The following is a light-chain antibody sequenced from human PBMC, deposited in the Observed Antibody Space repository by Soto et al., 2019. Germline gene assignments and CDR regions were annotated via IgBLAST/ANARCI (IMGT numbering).Light chain of an antibody. J-gene: IGKJ2*01. CDR2: GAS. V-gene: IGKV3-15*01. Sequence: EIVMTQSPATLSVSPGERAALSCRASQSVSSNFAWYQQKPGQAPRLLLYGASTRATGIPARFSGSGPGTEFTLTISSLQSEDFAVYYCEQYNNWPYTFGQGTKLEIK. CDR3: EQYNNWPYT. CDR1: QSVSSN.